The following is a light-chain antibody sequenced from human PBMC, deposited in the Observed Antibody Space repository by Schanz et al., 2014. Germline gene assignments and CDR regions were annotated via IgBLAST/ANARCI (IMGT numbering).Light chain of an antibody. Sequence: EIMMTQSPATLSVSPGERVTLSCRASQSVSNNLAWYQQKPGQVPRLLIYAASIRATGTPARFSGSGSATEFTLTISSLQSEDFAVYYCQQYDYWPRTFGQGTKVDI. J-gene: IGKJ1*01. CDR1: QSVSNN. CDR3: QQYDYWPRT. CDR2: AAS. V-gene: IGKV3-15*01.